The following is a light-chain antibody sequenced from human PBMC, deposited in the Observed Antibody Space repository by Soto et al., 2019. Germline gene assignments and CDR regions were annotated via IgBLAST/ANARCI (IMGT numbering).Light chain of an antibody. CDR2: DNN. CDR1: SSNIGNNY. Sequence: QSVLAQPPSVSAAPGQKDTISCSRSSSNIGNNYVSWYQQLPGTAPKLLIYDNNKRPSGIPDRFSGSKSGTSATLGITGLQTGDEADYYCGTWDSSLSAGGVFGTGTKVTVL. J-gene: IGLJ1*01. CDR3: GTWDSSLSAGGV. V-gene: IGLV1-51*01.